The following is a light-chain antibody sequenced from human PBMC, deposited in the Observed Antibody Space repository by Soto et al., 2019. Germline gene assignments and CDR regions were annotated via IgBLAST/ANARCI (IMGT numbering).Light chain of an antibody. Sequence: DIQMTHSPSSLSASVGDRVTIACQASQNINNYLNWYQQKPGRXPXXLIYDASNLEAGVPSRFRGSGSGTDFTFTISRLQPEYIATYYCQQYENLPTFGQGTRLEI. CDR2: DAS. CDR1: QNINNY. V-gene: IGKV1-33*01. J-gene: IGKJ5*01. CDR3: QQYENLPT.